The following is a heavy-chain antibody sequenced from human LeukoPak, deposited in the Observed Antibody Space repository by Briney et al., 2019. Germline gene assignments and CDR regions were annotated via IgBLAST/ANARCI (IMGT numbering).Heavy chain of an antibody. CDR1: GGSISNYY. J-gene: IGHJ4*02. D-gene: IGHD1-7*01. V-gene: IGHV4-59*08. CDR2: IYYSGIT. CDR3: ARHFGTRGWPKSYFDY. Sequence: SETLSLTCTVSGGSISNYYWSWTRQPPGKGLEWIGYIYYSGITNYNPSLKSRVTISVDTSKNQFSLKLSSVTAADTAVYYCARHFGTRGWPKSYFDYWGQGTLVTVPS.